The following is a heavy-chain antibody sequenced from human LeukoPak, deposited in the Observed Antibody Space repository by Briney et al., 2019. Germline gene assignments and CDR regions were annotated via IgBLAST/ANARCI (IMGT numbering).Heavy chain of an antibody. CDR1: GYTFTSYD. Sequence: AASVKVSCKASGYTFTSYDINWVRQATGQGLEWMGWMNPNSGNTGYAQKFQGRVTMTRNTSISTAYMELSSLRSEDTAVYYCARGPTSWDYWFDPWGQGTLVTVSS. J-gene: IGHJ5*02. CDR2: MNPNSGNT. V-gene: IGHV1-8*01. CDR3: ARGPTSWDYWFDP. D-gene: IGHD1-26*01.